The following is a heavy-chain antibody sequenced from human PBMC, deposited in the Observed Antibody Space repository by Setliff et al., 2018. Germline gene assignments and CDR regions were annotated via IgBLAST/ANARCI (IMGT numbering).Heavy chain of an antibody. J-gene: IGHJ3*02. D-gene: IGHD2-2*01. Sequence: ASVKVSCKASGYTFSSYGISWVRQAPGQGLEWMGWTSAYNGNTNYAQKFQGRVTMTTDTSTSTAYMELRSLRSDDTAVYYCARDLIRWAAAVSDAFDIWGQGTRVTVSS. V-gene: IGHV1-18*01. CDR1: GYTFSSYG. CDR2: TSAYNGNT. CDR3: ARDLIRWAAAVSDAFDI.